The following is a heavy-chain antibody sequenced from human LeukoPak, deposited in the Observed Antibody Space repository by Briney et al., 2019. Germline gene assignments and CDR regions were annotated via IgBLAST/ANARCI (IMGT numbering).Heavy chain of an antibody. V-gene: IGHV1-2*02. CDR2: INPNSGGT. Sequence: ASVKVSCKASGYTLTGYYMHWVRQAPGQGLEWMGWINPNSGGTNYAQKFQGRVTITRDTSISTAYMELSRLRSDDTAVYYCARSIAAAGHFDYWGQGTLVTVSS. CDR3: ARSIAAAGHFDY. J-gene: IGHJ4*02. D-gene: IGHD6-13*01. CDR1: GYTLTGYY.